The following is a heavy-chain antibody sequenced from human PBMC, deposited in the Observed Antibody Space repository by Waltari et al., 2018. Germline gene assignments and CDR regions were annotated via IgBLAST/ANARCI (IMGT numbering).Heavy chain of an antibody. CDR1: GFSLSTSGVG. V-gene: IGHV2-5*01. Sequence: QITLKESGPTLVKPTQTLTLTCTFSGFSLSTSGVGVGWIRPPPGKALEWLALIYWNDDKRYSPSLKSRLTITKDTSKNQVVLTMTNMDPVDTATYYCAHSGRTARPNAFDIWGQGTMVTVSS. J-gene: IGHJ3*02. CDR2: IYWNDDK. CDR3: AHSGRTARPNAFDI. D-gene: IGHD6-6*01.